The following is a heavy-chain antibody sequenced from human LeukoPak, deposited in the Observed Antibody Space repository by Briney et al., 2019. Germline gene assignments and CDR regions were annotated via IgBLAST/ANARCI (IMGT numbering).Heavy chain of an antibody. CDR1: GFTFDDYA. Sequence: GGSLRLSCAASGFTFDDYAMHWVRQAPGKGLEWVSGISWNSSSIGYADSVKGRFTISRDNAKNSLYLQMNSLRAEDTAVYYCARVSPNTVTTPQYFDYWGQGTLVTVSS. CDR3: ARVSPNTVTTPQYFDY. CDR2: ISWNSSSI. V-gene: IGHV3-9*01. D-gene: IGHD4-17*01. J-gene: IGHJ4*02.